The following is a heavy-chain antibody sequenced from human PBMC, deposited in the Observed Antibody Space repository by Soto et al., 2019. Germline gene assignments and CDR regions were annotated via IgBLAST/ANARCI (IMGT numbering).Heavy chain of an antibody. CDR2: IYATGTT. V-gene: IGHV4-4*07. CDR1: GASISGFY. Sequence: LSLPCTVSGASISGFYWSWIRKSAGKGLEWIGRIYATGTTDYNPSLKSRVMMSVDTSKKQFSLKLRSVTAAGTAVYYCVRDGTKTLRDWFDPWGQGISVTVSS. J-gene: IGHJ5*02. D-gene: IGHD1-1*01. CDR3: VRDGTKTLRDWFDP.